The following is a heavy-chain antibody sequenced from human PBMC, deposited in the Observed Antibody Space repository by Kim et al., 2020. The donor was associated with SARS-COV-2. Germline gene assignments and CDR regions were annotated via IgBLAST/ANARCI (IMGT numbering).Heavy chain of an antibody. CDR1: GFTFSSYA. CDR3: SKVRARLLGYYYYGMDV. V-gene: IGHV3-23*01. D-gene: IGHD2-8*02. J-gene: IGHJ6*02. CDR2: INGSGGST. Sequence: GGSLRLSCAASGFTFSSYAMSWVRQAPGKGLEWVSAINGSGGSTYYADSVKGRFTISRDNSKNTLYLQMNSLRAEDTAVYYSSKVRARLLGYYYYGMDVWGPRTTVTVSS.